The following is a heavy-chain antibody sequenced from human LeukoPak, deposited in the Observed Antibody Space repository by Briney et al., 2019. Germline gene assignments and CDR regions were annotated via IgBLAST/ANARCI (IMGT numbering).Heavy chain of an antibody. V-gene: IGHV5-51*01. Sequence: GESLKISCKGSGYSFTSYWIGWVRQMPGKGLEWMGIIYPGDSDTRYSPSFQGQVTISADKSISTAYMELSRLRSDDTAVYYCASSQEIYDFWSGSDYWGQGTLVTVSS. D-gene: IGHD3-3*01. J-gene: IGHJ4*02. CDR2: IYPGDSDT. CDR3: ASSQEIYDFWSGSDY. CDR1: GYSFTSYW.